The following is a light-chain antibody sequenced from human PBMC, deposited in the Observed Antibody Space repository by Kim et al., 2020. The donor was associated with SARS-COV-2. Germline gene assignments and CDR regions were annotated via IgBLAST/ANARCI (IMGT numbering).Light chain of an antibody. CDR3: QHYDNIPLT. V-gene: IGKV1-33*01. CDR2: EAS. CDR1: QYISNY. Sequence: ASVGDRVTITCQASQYISNYLNWYQQKPGKAPKLLIYEASILQAGVPSRFSGSGSGTDFTFTISSLQPEDTATYYCQHYDNIPLTFGQGTKVDIK. J-gene: IGKJ1*01.